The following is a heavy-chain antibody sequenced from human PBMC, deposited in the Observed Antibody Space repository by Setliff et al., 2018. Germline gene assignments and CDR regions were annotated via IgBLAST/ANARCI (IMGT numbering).Heavy chain of an antibody. V-gene: IGHV1-69*06. CDR3: ALEYSNSSPTVYYYMDV. J-gene: IGHJ6*03. Sequence: SVKVSCKTSRGTFSNYAITWVRQAPGQGLEWMGRIIPLFETTNYVEKFQGRVTITADKSTSTAYMELSRLTSEDTAVYYCALEYSNSSPTVYYYMDVWGKGTTVTVSS. CDR2: IIPLFETT. CDR1: RGTFSNYA. D-gene: IGHD6-6*01.